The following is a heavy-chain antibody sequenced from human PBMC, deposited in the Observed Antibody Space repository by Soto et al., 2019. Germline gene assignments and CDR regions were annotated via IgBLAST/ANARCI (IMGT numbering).Heavy chain of an antibody. CDR2: VNPKSANT. J-gene: IGHJ3*02. CDR1: GYTFARHD. V-gene: IGHV1-8*01. Sequence: ASVKVSCKASGYTFARHDINWVRQAPGQGLEWIGWVNPKSANTGYAQKFQGRVTMMRDSSTTTAYMELRSLISEDTAMYYCVREGLYGSSQDNTFDIWGQGTMVTVS. CDR3: VREGLYGSSQDNTFDI. D-gene: IGHD6-13*01.